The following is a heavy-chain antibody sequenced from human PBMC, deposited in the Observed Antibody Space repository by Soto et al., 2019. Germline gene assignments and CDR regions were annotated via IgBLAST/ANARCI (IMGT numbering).Heavy chain of an antibody. V-gene: IGHV3-21*01. J-gene: IGHJ5*02. CDR2: ISGTSVYI. CDR3: AREGALKPFSS. Sequence: TGGSLRLSCVASGFTFSNYNMNWVRQAPGKGLEWVSHISGTSVYIHYADSVKGRSTISRDNAKNSVYLQMDSLRVEDTAVYYCAREGALKPFSSWGQGALVTVSS. CDR1: GFTFSNYN.